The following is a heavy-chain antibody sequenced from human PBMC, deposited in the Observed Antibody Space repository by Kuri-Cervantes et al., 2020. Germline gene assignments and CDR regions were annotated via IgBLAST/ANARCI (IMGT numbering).Heavy chain of an antibody. D-gene: IGHD3-10*01. CDR2: ISGSGGST. V-gene: IGHV3-23*01. CDR1: GFTFSSYG. J-gene: IGHJ4*02. Sequence: GGSLRLSCAASGFTFSSYGMHWVRQAPGKGLEWVSAISGSGGSTYYADSVKGRFTISRDNSKNTLYLQMNSLRAEDTAVYYCAKRYGSGGNDYWGQGTLVTVSS. CDR3: AKRYGSGGNDY.